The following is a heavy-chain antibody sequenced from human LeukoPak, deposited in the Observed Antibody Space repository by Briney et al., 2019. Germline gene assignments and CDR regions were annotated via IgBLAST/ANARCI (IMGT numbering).Heavy chain of an antibody. D-gene: IGHD6-25*01. V-gene: IGHV3-7*01. Sequence: TGGSLRLSCAASAFIFRNYWMSWVRQAPGKGLEWVANIHPDGGDKYYVDSVRGRFTIYRDNAKNSLFLQMNSLTVDDTAVYYCARDLGFSSEDYWGQGTLVTVSS. CDR3: ARDLGFSSEDY. CDR2: IHPDGGDK. J-gene: IGHJ4*02. CDR1: AFIFRNYW.